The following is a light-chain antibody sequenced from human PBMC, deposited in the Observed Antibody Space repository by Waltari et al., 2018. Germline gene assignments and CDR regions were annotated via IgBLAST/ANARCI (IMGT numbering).Light chain of an antibody. CDR2: YAS. V-gene: IGKV1-12*01. CDR1: QGIRSW. CDR3: QEANSFPLT. J-gene: IGKJ4*01. Sequence: DIQMTQSPPSVSASVGDRVTITCRASQGIRSWLSWYQQKPGKATKLMIYYASNLQSVVPSRFSGSDSGTEFTLTISSLQPEDVATYYCQEANSFPLTFGGGTKVEI.